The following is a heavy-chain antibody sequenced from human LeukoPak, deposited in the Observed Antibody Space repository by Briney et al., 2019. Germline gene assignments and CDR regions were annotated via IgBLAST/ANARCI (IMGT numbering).Heavy chain of an antibody. CDR1: GFTFSTYA. J-gene: IGHJ4*02. Sequence: GGSLRLSCAASGFTFSTYAMSWVRQAPGKGLEWVSAISGRGVSTSYADSVRGRFTISRDNSKNTLYLQMNSLRAEDTAVYYCAKSYIVVVPAATSFDYWGQGTLVTVSS. D-gene: IGHD2-2*01. V-gene: IGHV3-23*01. CDR3: AKSYIVVVPAATSFDY. CDR2: ISGRGVST.